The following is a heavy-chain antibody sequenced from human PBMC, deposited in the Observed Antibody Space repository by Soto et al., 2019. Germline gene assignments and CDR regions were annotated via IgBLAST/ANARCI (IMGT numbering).Heavy chain of an antibody. J-gene: IGHJ4*02. Sequence: QVQLVQSGAEVKKPGASVKVSCKVSGYTLTELSMHWVRQAPGKGLEWLGGFDPEDGKTIYAQKFQGRVTMTEDTSTDPGDMELSSLRSEDTAVYYCATDLIHVITVHNYWGQGTLVTVSS. CDR3: ATDLIHVITVHNY. V-gene: IGHV1-24*01. D-gene: IGHD6-19*01. CDR2: FDPEDGKT. CDR1: GYTLTELS.